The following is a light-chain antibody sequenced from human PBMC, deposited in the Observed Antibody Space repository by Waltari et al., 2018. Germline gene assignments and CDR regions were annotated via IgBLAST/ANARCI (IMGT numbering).Light chain of an antibody. CDR2: EVS. Sequence: QSALTQPASVSGSPGQSIPVSCTGTSRDVGRYNLVSWYQQHPGKAPKLIIYEVSERPAGVSDRFSGSKSGNTASLTISGLQAEDEGDYYCCSFAGSSISMVFGGGTKLTVL. CDR3: CSFAGSSISMV. J-gene: IGLJ2*01. CDR1: SRDVGRYNL. V-gene: IGLV2-23*02.